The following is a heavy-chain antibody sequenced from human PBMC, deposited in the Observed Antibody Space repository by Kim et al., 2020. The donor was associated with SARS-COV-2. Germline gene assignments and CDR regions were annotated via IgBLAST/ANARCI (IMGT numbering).Heavy chain of an antibody. CDR1: GDSVSSHY. Sequence: SETLSLTCTVSGDSVSSHYWSWIRQPPGKGLEWIGQIYYRGVTNYYPSLKSRVTMSVDTSKNQLSLKLSSVTAADTAVYYCARDILAPGYTYYFDYWGPGTLVTVSS. V-gene: IGHV4-59*02. CDR3: ARDILAPGYTYYFDY. CDR2: IYYRGVT. J-gene: IGHJ4*02. D-gene: IGHD3-9*01.